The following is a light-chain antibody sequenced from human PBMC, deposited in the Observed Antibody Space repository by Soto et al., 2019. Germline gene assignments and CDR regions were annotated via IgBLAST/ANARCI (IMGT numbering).Light chain of an antibody. CDR3: QEYSNWWT. Sequence: ETVMTQSPATLSVSPGERATLSCRASQRVGTNVAWYQHKPGQAPRLLIYGASTRATGVPARFSGSAPGAEFTLTISSLQSEDSAVYYCQEYSNWWTFGQGTKIEIK. CDR1: QRVGTN. CDR2: GAS. J-gene: IGKJ1*01. V-gene: IGKV3-15*01.